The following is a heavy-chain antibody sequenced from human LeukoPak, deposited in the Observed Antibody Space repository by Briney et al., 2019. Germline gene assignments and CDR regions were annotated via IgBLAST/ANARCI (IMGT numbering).Heavy chain of an antibody. CDR3: ARDRDILFDQ. Sequence: LETLSLTCTVSGGSISNYYWSWIRQPPGKGLEWIGNIYSSGNTNDNPSLKSRFTISIDTSKNQFSLKVSSVTAADTAVYYCARDRDILFDQWGQGTLVTVSS. CDR1: GGSISNYY. J-gene: IGHJ4*02. V-gene: IGHV4-59*01. CDR2: IYSSGNT. D-gene: IGHD3-9*01.